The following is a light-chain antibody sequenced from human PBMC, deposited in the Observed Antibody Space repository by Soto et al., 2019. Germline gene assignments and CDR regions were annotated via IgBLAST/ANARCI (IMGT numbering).Light chain of an antibody. J-gene: IGKJ4*01. CDR1: QSVSSN. Sequence: EIVVTQSPATLSVSPLERGTLXGRASQSVSSNLAWYQQKPGQAPRLLIYGASTRATGIPARFSGSGSGTEFTLTISSLQSEDFAVYYCQQYNNWPLTFGGGTKVDI. CDR2: GAS. CDR3: QQYNNWPLT. V-gene: IGKV3-15*01.